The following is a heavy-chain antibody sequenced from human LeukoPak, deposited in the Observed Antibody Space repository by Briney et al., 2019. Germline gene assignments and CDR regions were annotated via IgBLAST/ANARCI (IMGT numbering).Heavy chain of an antibody. D-gene: IGHD2-21*01. J-gene: IGHJ5*02. CDR1: GYTFTSYA. CDR2: INTNTGNP. Sequence: ASVKVSCKASGYTFTSYAMNWVRQAPGQGLEWMGWINTNTGNPTYAQGFTGRFVFSLDTSVSTAYLQISSLKAEDTAVYYCARDSSVGHGCGISWFDPWGQGTLVTVSS. V-gene: IGHV7-4-1*02. CDR3: ARDSSVGHGCGISWFDP.